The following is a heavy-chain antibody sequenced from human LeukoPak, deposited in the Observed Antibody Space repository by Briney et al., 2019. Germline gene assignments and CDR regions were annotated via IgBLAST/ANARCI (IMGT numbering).Heavy chain of an antibody. CDR3: ARTPVAAAGPYYYYYGMDV. CDR1: GGSISSYY. Sequence: SETLSLTCTVSGGSISSYYWSWIRQPPGKGLEWIGYIYYSGSTNYNPSLESRVTISVDTSKNQFSLKLSSVTAADTAVYYCARTPVAAAGPYYYYYGMDVWGQGTTVTVSS. V-gene: IGHV4-59*01. D-gene: IGHD6-13*01. CDR2: IYYSGST. J-gene: IGHJ6*02.